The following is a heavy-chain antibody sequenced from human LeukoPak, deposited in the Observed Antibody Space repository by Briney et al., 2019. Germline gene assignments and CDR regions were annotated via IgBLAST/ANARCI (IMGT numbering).Heavy chain of an antibody. D-gene: IGHD6-19*01. CDR3: ARGAGDY. CDR2: IIPSGGDT. V-gene: IGHV1-46*01. J-gene: IGHJ4*02. CDR1: GYTFTSYY. Sequence: ASVKVSYKASGYTFTSYYMHWVRQAPGQGLEWMGVIIPSGGDTSYAQKFQGRVTMTRDTSTSTVYMELSSLRSEDTAVYFCARGAGDYWGQGTLVTVSS.